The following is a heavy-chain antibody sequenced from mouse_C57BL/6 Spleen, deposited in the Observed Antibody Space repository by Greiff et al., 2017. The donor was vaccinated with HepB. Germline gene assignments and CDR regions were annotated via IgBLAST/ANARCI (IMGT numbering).Heavy chain of an antibody. D-gene: IGHD1-1*01. CDR1: GYTFTSYW. CDR3: ARYYGSSPDY. V-gene: IGHV1-50*01. J-gene: IGHJ2*01. CDR2: IDPSDSYT. Sequence: QVQLQQPGAELVKPGASVKLSCKASGYTFTSYWMQWVKQRPGQGLEWIGEIDPSDSYTNYNQKFTGKATLTVDPSSSTAYMQLSSLTSEDSAVYYCARYYGSSPDYWGQGTTLTVSS.